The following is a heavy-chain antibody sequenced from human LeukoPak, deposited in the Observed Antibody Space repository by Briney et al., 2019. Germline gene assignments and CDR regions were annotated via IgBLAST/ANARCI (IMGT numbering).Heavy chain of an antibody. CDR1: GGSFSGYY. J-gene: IGHJ4*02. Sequence: PSETLSLTCAVYGGSFSGYYWRWIRQPPGKGLEWIGEINHSGSTNYNPSLKSRVTISVDTSKNQFSLKLSSVTAADTAVYYCARDRAHCSSTSCPQVGFDYWGQGTLVTVSS. V-gene: IGHV4-34*01. CDR3: ARDRAHCSSTSCPQVGFDY. D-gene: IGHD2-2*01. CDR2: INHSGST.